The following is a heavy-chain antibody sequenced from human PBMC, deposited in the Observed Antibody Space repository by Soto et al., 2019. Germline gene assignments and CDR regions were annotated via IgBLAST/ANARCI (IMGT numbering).Heavy chain of an antibody. Sequence: ETLSLTCTVSGGSISSSSYYWGWIRQPPGKGLEWIGSIYYSGSTYYNPSLKSRVTISVDTSKNQFSLKLSSVTAADTAVYYCARQKDFWSGYHWFDPWGQGTLVTVSS. J-gene: IGHJ5*02. CDR3: ARQKDFWSGYHWFDP. CDR1: GGSISSSSYY. CDR2: IYYSGST. V-gene: IGHV4-39*01. D-gene: IGHD3-3*01.